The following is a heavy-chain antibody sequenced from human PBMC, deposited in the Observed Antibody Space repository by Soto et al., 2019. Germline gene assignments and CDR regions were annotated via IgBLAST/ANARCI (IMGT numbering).Heavy chain of an antibody. J-gene: IGHJ4*02. CDR2: IWYDGSNK. D-gene: IGHD6-19*01. V-gene: IGHV3-33*01. Sequence: ALRLSCAASGFTFSSYGMHWVRQAPGKGLEWVAVIWYDGSNKYYADSVKGRFTISRDNSKNTLYLQMNSLRAEDTAVYYCARAGIAVAGDFDYWGQGTLVTVSS. CDR1: GFTFSSYG. CDR3: ARAGIAVAGDFDY.